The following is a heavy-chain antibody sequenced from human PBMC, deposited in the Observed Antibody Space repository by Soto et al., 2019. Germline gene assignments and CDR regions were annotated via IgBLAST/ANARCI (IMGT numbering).Heavy chain of an antibody. CDR3: ARELQGLYYFDY. V-gene: IGHV1-3*01. CDR1: GYTFISYA. Sequence: ASVKVSCKASGYTFISYAIHWVRPAPGQRLEWMGWINAGNGNTKYSQKFQGRVTITRDTSASTAYMELTSLRSEDTAVYYCARELQGLYYFDYWGQGTLVTVSS. D-gene: IGHD2-15*01. CDR2: INAGNGNT. J-gene: IGHJ4*02.